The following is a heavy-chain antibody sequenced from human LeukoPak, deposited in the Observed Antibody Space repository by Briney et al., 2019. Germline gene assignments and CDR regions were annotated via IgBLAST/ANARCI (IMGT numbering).Heavy chain of an antibody. J-gene: IGHJ4*02. D-gene: IGHD2-15*01. CDR2: INHSGST. Sequence: PSETLSLTCSVYGGSFSGYSWNWIRLAPGKGLEWIGEINHSGSTNYNPSLKRRVTMAIDTSKKQFSLRLSSPTAADTAVYYCARDGFRNDCTGDTCYLRGRATYYFDYWGQGTQVTVSS. V-gene: IGHV4-34*01. CDR3: ARDGFRNDCTGDTCYLRGRATYYFDY. CDR1: GGSFSGYS.